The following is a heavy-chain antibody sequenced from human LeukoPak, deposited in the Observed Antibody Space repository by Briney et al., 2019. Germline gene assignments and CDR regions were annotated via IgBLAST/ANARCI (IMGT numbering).Heavy chain of an antibody. Sequence: GGSLRLSCAGSGFTFDDYAMHWVRQAPGKGLEWVSGISWNSGSIAYADSVRGRFTISRDNAKNSLYLQMNSLRAEDTPLYYCTKDIATHYDILTGLFDYWGQGTLVTVSS. CDR2: ISWNSGSI. CDR3: TKDIATHYDILTGLFDY. J-gene: IGHJ4*02. D-gene: IGHD3-9*01. V-gene: IGHV3-9*01. CDR1: GFTFDDYA.